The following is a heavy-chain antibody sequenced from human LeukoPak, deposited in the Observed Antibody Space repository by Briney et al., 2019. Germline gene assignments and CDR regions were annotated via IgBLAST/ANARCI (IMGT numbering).Heavy chain of an antibody. D-gene: IGHD3-10*01. V-gene: IGHV3-48*03. CDR3: ARAEWYYYGSGSYYNALDY. CDR1: GFTFSSYE. J-gene: IGHJ4*02. CDR2: ISSSGSTI. Sequence: PGGSLRLSCAASGFTFSSYEMNWVRQAPGKGLEWVSYISSSGSTIYYADSVKGRFTISRDNAKNSLYLQMNSLRAEDTAVYYCARAEWYYYGSGSYYNALDYWGQGTLVTVSS.